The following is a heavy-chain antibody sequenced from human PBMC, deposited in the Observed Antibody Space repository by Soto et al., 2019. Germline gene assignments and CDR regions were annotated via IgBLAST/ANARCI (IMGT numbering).Heavy chain of an antibody. Sequence: QVQLVQSGVEVKKPGASVKVSCKASGYTFTNYAISWVRQAPGRGLEWMGWVNTYNGNPNYAQIFQGRITMTTDTSTGTAYMELRSLKSDDSAVYYCARDSQYSTSWERFDSWGQGTVVTVSS. CDR2: VNTYNGNP. CDR1: GYTFTNYA. CDR3: ARDSQYSTSWERFDS. D-gene: IGHD6-13*01. V-gene: IGHV1-18*01. J-gene: IGHJ4*02.